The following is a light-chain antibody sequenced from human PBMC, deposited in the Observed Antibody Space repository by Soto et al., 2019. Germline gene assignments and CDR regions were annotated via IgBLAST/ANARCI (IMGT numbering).Light chain of an antibody. CDR1: QSVTSNY. CDR2: DAS. CDR3: QQYGTSPYS. Sequence: EIVLTQSPGTLSLSPGERATLSCRASQSVTSNYLAWYQQKPGQAPRLLICDASSRATGIPDRFSDSGSGTDFTLTIARLEPEDFAVYYCQQYGTSPYSFGQGTKLEIK. V-gene: IGKV3-20*01. J-gene: IGKJ2*01.